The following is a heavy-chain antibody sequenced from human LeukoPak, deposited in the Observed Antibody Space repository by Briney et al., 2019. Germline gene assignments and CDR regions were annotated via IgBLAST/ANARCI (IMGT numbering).Heavy chain of an antibody. D-gene: IGHD2-2*01. Sequence: GGSLRLSCAASGFTFSTYAMSWVRRAPGKGLEWVSDTSGSGGSTYYADSVKGRFTISRDNSKNTLYLQMNSLRAEDTAVYYCAKAACSSTSCQYYYYYGMDVWGQGTTVTVSS. CDR2: TSGSGGST. V-gene: IGHV3-23*01. CDR3: AKAACSSTSCQYYYYYGMDV. CDR1: GFTFSTYA. J-gene: IGHJ6*02.